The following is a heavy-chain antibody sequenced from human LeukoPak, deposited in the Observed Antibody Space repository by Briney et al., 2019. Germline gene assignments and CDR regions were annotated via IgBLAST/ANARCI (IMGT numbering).Heavy chain of an antibody. CDR2: IDYSGST. CDR3: VKKVAGVAWFDS. Sequence: SDTLSLTCAVSAYSISSSNWWAWIRQTPGKGLEWIGYIDYSGSTYYSPSLKSRVTMSVDTSKNQFSLKLTSVTAVDTAVYYCVKKVAGVAWFDSWGQGILVTVSS. V-gene: IGHV4-28*01. CDR1: AYSISSSNW. D-gene: IGHD7-27*01. J-gene: IGHJ5*01.